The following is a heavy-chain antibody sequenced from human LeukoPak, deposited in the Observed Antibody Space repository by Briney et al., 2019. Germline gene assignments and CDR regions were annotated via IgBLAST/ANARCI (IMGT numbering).Heavy chain of an antibody. V-gene: IGHV3-23*01. D-gene: IGHD3-3*01. J-gene: IGHJ3*02. CDR2: ISGSGGST. CDR1: GFTFSSYA. Sequence: GGSLRLSCAASGFTFSSYAMSWVRQAPGKGLEWVSVISGSGGSTYYADSVKGRFTISRDNSKNTLYLQMNSLRAEDTAVYYCAKVNFWSGYYTPGDAFDIWGQGTMVTVSS. CDR3: AKVNFWSGYYTPGDAFDI.